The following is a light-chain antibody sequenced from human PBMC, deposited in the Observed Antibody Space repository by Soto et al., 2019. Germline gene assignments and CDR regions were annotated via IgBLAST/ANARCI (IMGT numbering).Light chain of an antibody. CDR3: QQYYSYQWT. CDR2: AAS. Sequence: AIRMTQSPSSFSASTGDRVTITCRASQGISSYLAWYQQKPGKAPKPLIYAASTLQSGVPSRFSGSGSGTDFTLTISCLQSEDFATYYCQQYYSYQWTFGQGTKVEIK. J-gene: IGKJ1*01. CDR1: QGISSY. V-gene: IGKV1-8*01.